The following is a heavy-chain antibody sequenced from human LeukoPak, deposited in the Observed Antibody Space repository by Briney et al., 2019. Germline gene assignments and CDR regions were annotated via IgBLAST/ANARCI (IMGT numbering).Heavy chain of an antibody. CDR2: IYDGGFT. D-gene: IGHD5-12*01. Sequence: GGSLRLSCAASGFTVSSNYMAWVRQAPGKGLEWVSVIYDGGFTDYTDSVKGRSTISRDNSKSPLYLQMNSLRAEDTAVYYCARVDVDIVATSYWGQGTLVTVSS. CDR3: ARVDVDIVATSY. J-gene: IGHJ4*02. CDR1: GFTVSSNY. V-gene: IGHV3-66*01.